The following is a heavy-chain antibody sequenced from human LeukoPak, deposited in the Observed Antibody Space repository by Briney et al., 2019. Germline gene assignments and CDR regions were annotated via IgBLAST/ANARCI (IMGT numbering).Heavy chain of an antibody. V-gene: IGHV4-34*01. CDR3: ARDGSYYMDV. J-gene: IGHJ6*03. Sequence: SETLSLTCAVYGGSFSGYYWSWIRQPPGKGLEWIGEINHSGSTNYNPSLKSRVTISVDTSKNQFSLKLSSVTAADTAVYYCARDGSYYMDVWGKGTTVTVSS. CDR2: INHSGST. CDR1: GGSFSGYY.